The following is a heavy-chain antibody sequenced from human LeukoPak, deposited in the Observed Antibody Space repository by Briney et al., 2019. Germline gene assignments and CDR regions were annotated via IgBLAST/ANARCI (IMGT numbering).Heavy chain of an antibody. J-gene: IGHJ4*02. CDR1: GFTFSSYA. V-gene: IGHV3-48*01. CDR2: ISSSSSTI. Sequence: GGSLRLSCAASGFTFSSYAMHWVRQAPGKGLEWVSYISSSSSTIYYADSVKGRFTISRDNAKNSLYLQMNSLRAEDTAVYYCARDFEARIAVAGIDYWGQGTLVTVSS. D-gene: IGHD6-19*01. CDR3: ARDFEARIAVAGIDY.